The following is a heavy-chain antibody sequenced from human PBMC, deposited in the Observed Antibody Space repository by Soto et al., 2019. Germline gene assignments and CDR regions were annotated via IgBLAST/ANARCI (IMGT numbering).Heavy chain of an antibody. CDR2: IIPILGIA. J-gene: IGHJ5*02. CDR3: AGRIAAAGTIRKFDP. V-gene: IGHV1-69*02. D-gene: IGHD6-13*01. Sequence: QVQLVQSGAEVKKPGSSVKVSCKASGGTFSSYTISWVRQAPEQGLEWMGRIIPILGIANYAQKFQGRVTITADKSTSTAYMELSSLRSEDTAVYYCAGRIAAAGTIRKFDPWGQGTLVTVSS. CDR1: GGTFSSYT.